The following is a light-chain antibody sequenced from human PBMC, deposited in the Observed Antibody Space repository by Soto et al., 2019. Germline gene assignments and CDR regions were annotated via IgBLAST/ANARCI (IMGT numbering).Light chain of an antibody. J-gene: IGKJ1*01. CDR3: QQSYTSPWT. V-gene: IGKV1-39*01. CDR1: QYISSY. CDR2: AAS. Sequence: DIQMTQSPSSLSASVGDRVTIPCRASQYISSYLNWYQQKPGIAPKVLIYAASSLQSGVPSRFSGRGSGTDFTLTISSLQPEDFATYYCQQSYTSPWTFGQGTKVDIK.